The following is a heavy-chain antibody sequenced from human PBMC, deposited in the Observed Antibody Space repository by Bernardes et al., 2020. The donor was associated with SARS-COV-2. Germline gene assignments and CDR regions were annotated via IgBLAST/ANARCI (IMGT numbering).Heavy chain of an antibody. D-gene: IGHD3-16*02. CDR3: ASLRIMITFGGIIDI. J-gene: IGHJ3*02. V-gene: IGHV3-20*01. CDR2: INWNGGST. CDR1: GFTFDDYG. Sequence: GGSLRLSCAASGFTFDDYGMSWVRQAPGKGLEWVSGINWNGGSTGYADSVKGRFTISRDNAKNSLYLQMNSLRAEDTALYHCASLRIMITFGGIIDIWGQGTMVTVSS.